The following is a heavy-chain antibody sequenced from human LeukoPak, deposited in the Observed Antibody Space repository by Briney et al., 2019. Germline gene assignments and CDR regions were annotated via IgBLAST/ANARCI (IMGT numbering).Heavy chain of an antibody. J-gene: IGHJ6*02. D-gene: IGHD2-15*01. Sequence: GGSLRLSCAASGFTFSSYAMSWVRQAPGKGLEWVSSMSGSGGSTDYADSVKGRFTISRDNSKNTLFLQMNSLRAEDTAVYYCAKNLYCGGGSCYPSALGMDVWGQGTTVTVSS. V-gene: IGHV3-23*01. CDR3: AKNLYCGGGSCYPSALGMDV. CDR1: GFTFSSYA. CDR2: MSGSGGST.